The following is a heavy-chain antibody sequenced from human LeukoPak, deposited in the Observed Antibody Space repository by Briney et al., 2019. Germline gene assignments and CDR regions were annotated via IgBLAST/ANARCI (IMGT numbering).Heavy chain of an antibody. Sequence: PSETLSLTCTVSGGSISTYYWSWLRQPPGKGLEWIGYISYSGSTNYNPSLKTLKSRVTMSVDTSKNQFSLKLSSVTAADTAVYYCARSQFGEYADYWGQGTLVTVSS. CDR3: ARSQFGEYADY. D-gene: IGHD3-10*01. J-gene: IGHJ4*02. CDR2: ISYSGST. CDR1: GGSISTYY. V-gene: IGHV4-59*01.